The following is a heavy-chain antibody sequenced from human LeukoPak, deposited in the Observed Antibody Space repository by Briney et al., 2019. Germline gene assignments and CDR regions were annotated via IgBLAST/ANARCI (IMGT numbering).Heavy chain of an antibody. Sequence: QPGGSLRLSCAASGLTFSGSAMSWVRQAPGKGLEWVSLISGSGNSTYYADSVKGRFTISRDNSKNTLYLQMNSLRAEDTAVYYCAKEGGNGPLLSSSNWFDPWGQGTLVTVSS. CDR1: GLTFSGSA. J-gene: IGHJ5*02. CDR3: AKEGGNGPLLSSSNWFDP. D-gene: IGHD2-2*01. V-gene: IGHV3-23*01. CDR2: ISGSGNST.